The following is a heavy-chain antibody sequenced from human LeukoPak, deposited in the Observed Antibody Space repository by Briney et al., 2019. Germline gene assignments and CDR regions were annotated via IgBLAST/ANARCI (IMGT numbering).Heavy chain of an antibody. V-gene: IGHV3-74*01. Sequence: GGSLRLSCAASGFTFSSYWMHWVRQAPGKGLLWVSRINNNEYTTNYADSVKGRFTISRDNVKNTLYLQMNSLRAEDTAVYYCVRTYFSGEFDPWGQGTLVTVSS. CDR2: INNNEYTT. D-gene: IGHD3-10*01. CDR1: GFTFSSYW. CDR3: VRTYFSGEFDP. J-gene: IGHJ5*02.